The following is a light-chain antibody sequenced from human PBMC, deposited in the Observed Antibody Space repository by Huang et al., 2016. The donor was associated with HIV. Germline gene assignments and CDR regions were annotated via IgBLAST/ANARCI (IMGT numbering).Light chain of an antibody. V-gene: IGKV2-28*01. J-gene: IGKJ2*01. Sequence: DIVMTQSPLSLPVTPGEPASISCRSSQSLLHSNGYNYVDWYLQKPGQAPQLLIYLGSNRASGVPDRFSGSGSGTDFTLKISRVEADDVGVYYCMQALQTPRTFGQGTKLEIK. CDR1: QSLLHSNGYNY. CDR3: MQALQTPRT. CDR2: LGS.